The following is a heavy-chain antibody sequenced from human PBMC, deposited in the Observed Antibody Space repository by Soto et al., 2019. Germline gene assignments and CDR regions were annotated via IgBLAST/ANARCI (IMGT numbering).Heavy chain of an antibody. Sequence: QVQLQQWGAGLLKPSETLSLTCAVYGGSFSGYYWSWIRQHPGKGLEWIGEINHSGSTNYNPSLKSRVTISVDTSKNQFSLKLSSVTAADTAVYYCARGSGYDYIWGTVGAFDIWGQGTMVTVSS. J-gene: IGHJ3*02. V-gene: IGHV4-34*01. CDR1: GGSFSGYY. CDR2: INHSGST. D-gene: IGHD3-16*01. CDR3: ARGSGYDYIWGTVGAFDI.